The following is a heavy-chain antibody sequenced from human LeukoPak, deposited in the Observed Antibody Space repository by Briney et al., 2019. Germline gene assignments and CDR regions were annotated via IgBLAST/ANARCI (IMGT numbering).Heavy chain of an antibody. CDR3: AAPGYSSGWYGL. CDR1: GFTFATSA. CDR2: IVVGSNNT. D-gene: IGHD6-19*01. J-gene: IGHJ4*02. Sequence: SVTVSCKASGFTFATSAVQWVRQARGQRLGWIGWIVVGSNNTNYAQKFQERATITRDLSTGTAYMELSSLRSEDTAVYYCAAPGYSSGWYGLWGQGTLVTVSS. V-gene: IGHV1-58*01.